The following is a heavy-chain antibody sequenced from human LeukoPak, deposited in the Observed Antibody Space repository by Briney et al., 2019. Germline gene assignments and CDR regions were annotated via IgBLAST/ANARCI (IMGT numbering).Heavy chain of an antibody. Sequence: PGGSLRLSCAASGFTISTYGMSWVRQAPGKGLEWVSSISGGTTYYADSVKGRFTISRDNSKNTVSLQMNSLRAEDTDCAKSVYHSGKHWGQGPLVSVSS. CDR3: VYHSGKH. CDR1: GFTISTYG. J-gene: IGHJ4*02. V-gene: IGHV3-23*01. CDR2: ISGGTT. D-gene: IGHD3-10*01.